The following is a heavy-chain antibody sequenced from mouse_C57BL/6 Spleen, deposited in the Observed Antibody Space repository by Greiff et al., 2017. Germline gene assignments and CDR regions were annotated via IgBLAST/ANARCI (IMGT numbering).Heavy chain of an antibody. J-gene: IGHJ4*01. CDR3: AKDYSNYAMDY. D-gene: IGHD2-5*01. Sequence: EVMLVEPGGGLVKPGGSLKLSCAASGFTFSDYGMHWVRQAPEQGLEWVANISSGSSTLYYAHTVKGRFTISRDNAKNTLFLHMTSLRSEDTAMYYCAKDYSNYAMDYWGQGTSVTVSS. V-gene: IGHV5-17*01. CDR1: GFTFSDYG. CDR2: ISSGSSTL.